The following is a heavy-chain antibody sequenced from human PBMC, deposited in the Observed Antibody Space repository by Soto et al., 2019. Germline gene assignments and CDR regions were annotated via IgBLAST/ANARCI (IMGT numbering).Heavy chain of an antibody. CDR1: VYTFTGYY. V-gene: IGHV1-2*02. D-gene: IGHD6-19*01. Sequence: SVKVSCKASVYTFTGYYIHWVRQSPGQGLEWMGWINPNSGGTNYAQKFQGRVTMTRDTSISTAYMELSRLRSDDTAVYYCARDLGYSSGWYVGLYYYYYYGMDVWGQGTPVTVSS. CDR2: INPNSGGT. J-gene: IGHJ6*02. CDR3: ARDLGYSSGWYVGLYYYYYYGMDV.